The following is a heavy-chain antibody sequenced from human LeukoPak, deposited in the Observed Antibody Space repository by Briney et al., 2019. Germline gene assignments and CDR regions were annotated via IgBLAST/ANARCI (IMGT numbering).Heavy chain of an antibody. J-gene: IGHJ4*02. CDR2: IYYSGST. CDR1: GGSISSGDYY. V-gene: IGHV4-30-4*08. CDR3: ARDPGRGYYLAHDY. Sequence: SETLSLTCTVSGGSISSGDYYWSWIRQPPGKGLEWCGYIYYSGSTYYTPSLKSRVTISVDTSKNQVSLKLSSVTAADTAVYYCARDPGRGYYLAHDYWGQGTLVSVSS. D-gene: IGHD3-3*01.